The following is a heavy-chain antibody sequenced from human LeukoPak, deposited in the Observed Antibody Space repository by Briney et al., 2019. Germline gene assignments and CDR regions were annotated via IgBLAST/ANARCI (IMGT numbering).Heavy chain of an antibody. CDR2: VSLTGRT. CDR1: GDPISSTNW. D-gene: IGHD1-26*01. CDR3: SRESGPFCPLGY. Sequence: PSETLSLTCGVSGDPISSTNWWSWVRQPPGQGLEWIGEVSLTGRTNYNPSLNSRVTMSLDESRNQVSLNLTSVTAADTAIYYCSRESGPFCPLGYWGQGTLVIVPS. J-gene: IGHJ4*02. V-gene: IGHV4-4*02.